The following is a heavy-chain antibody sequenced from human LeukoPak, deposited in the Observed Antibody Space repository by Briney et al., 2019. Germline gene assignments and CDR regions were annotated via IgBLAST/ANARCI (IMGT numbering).Heavy chain of an antibody. CDR1: EFTFSAYG. CDR2: ISGSGSSI. D-gene: IGHD3-16*01. J-gene: IGHJ4*02. Sequence: GGSLRLSCVASEFTFSAYGMSWVRQAPGTGLEWVSSISGSGSSIHYKESVRGRFTISRDNSGNSIYLQMNSLRAEDTAVYYCARSYVWDTGMVPDYWGQGTLVTVSS. V-gene: IGHV3-21*01. CDR3: ARSYVWDTGMVPDY.